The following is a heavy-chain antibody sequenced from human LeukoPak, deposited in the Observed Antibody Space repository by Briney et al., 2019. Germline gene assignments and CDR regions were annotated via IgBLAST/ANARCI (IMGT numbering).Heavy chain of an antibody. V-gene: IGHV3-30-3*01. J-gene: IGHJ4*02. Sequence: GGSLRLSCAASGFTSTNYALHWVRQAPGKGLEWVVVISYDGTNKYYADSVKGRFTISRDNSKNTLSLQMNSLRAEDTALYYCARGFVLGAAKNYFDYWGQGALVTVSS. D-gene: IGHD2-21*02. CDR1: GFTSTNYA. CDR2: ISYDGTNK. CDR3: ARGFVLGAAKNYFDY.